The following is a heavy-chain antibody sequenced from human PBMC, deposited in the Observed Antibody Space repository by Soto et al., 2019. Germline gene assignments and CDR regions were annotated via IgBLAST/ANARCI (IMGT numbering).Heavy chain of an antibody. CDR2: ISAYNGNT. D-gene: IGHD3-3*01. Sequence: ASVKVSCKASGYTFTSYGISWVRQAPGQGLEWMGWISAYNGNTNYAQKLQGRVTMTTDTSTSTAYMELRSLRSDDTAVYYCARTYYDFWSGYSRGDYYGMDVWGQGTTVTV. CDR1: GYTFTSYG. V-gene: IGHV1-18*04. CDR3: ARTYYDFWSGYSRGDYYGMDV. J-gene: IGHJ6*02.